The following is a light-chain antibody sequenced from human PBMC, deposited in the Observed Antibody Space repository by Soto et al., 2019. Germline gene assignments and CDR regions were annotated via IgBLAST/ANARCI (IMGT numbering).Light chain of an antibody. CDR1: SSDVGGSAY. J-gene: IGLJ3*02. V-gene: IGLV2-14*01. Sequence: QSALTQPASVSGSPGQSITISCTGTSSDVGGSAYVSWYQQFPGNVPRLLIYGVSNRPSGVSNRLSGSKSGNTASLTISGLLAEDEAEYYCTSFTSSSTGVFGGGTKLTVL. CDR3: TSFTSSSTGV. CDR2: GVS.